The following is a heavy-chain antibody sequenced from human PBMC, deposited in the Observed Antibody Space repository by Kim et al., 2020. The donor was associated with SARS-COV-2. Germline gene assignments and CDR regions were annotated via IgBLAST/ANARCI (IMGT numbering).Heavy chain of an antibody. CDR1: GYSFTSYW. CDR2: IYPGDSDT. J-gene: IGHJ4*02. CDR3: ARDKYGTGGTRSNFDY. Sequence: GESLQISCKGSGYSFTSYWIGWVRQMPGKGLEWMGIIYPGDSDTRYSPSFQGQVTISADKSISTAYLQWSSLKASDTAMYYCARDKYGTGGTRSNFDYWGQGTLVTVSS. D-gene: IGHD1-1*01. V-gene: IGHV5-51*01.